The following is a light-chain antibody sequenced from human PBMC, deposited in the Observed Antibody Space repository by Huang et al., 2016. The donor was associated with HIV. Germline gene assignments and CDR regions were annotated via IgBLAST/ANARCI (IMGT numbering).Light chain of an antibody. Sequence: DIQMTQSPSSLSASVGERVTITCRASQGIVNFLAWYQQKPGRAPQLLISAASTLQSGVPSRFSGSGSGTDFTLTINSLQPEDVATYYCQNYNSAPWTFGQGTKVEIK. V-gene: IGKV1-27*01. J-gene: IGKJ1*01. CDR3: QNYNSAPWT. CDR1: QGIVNF. CDR2: AAS.